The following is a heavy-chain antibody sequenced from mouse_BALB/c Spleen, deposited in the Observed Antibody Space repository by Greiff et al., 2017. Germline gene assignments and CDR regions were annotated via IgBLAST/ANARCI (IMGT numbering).Heavy chain of an antibody. CDR2: INPSTGYT. CDR1: GYTFTSYW. CDR3: ARGSYAMDY. J-gene: IGHJ4*01. Sequence: QVQLKQSGAELAKPGASVKMSCKASGYTFTSYWMHWVKLRPGQGLEWIGYINPSTGYTEYNQKFKDKATLTADKSSSTAYMQLSSLTSEDSAVYYCARGSYAMDYWGQGTSVTVSS. V-gene: IGHV1-7*01.